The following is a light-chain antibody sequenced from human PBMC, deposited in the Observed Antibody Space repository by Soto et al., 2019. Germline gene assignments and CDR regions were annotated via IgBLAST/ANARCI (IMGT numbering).Light chain of an antibody. CDR3: CSYAGSYTFEVV. CDR1: SSDVGGYNY. Sequence: QSVLTQPRSVSGSPGQSVTISCTGTSSDVGGYNYVSRYQQHPGKAPKLMIYDVSKRPSGVPDRFSGSKSGNTASLTISGLQAEDEADYYCCSYAGSYTFEVVFGGGTQLTVL. V-gene: IGLV2-11*01. CDR2: DVS. J-gene: IGLJ2*01.